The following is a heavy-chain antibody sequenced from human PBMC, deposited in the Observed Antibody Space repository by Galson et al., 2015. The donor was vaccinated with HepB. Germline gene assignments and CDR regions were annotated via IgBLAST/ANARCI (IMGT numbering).Heavy chain of an antibody. CDR1: GFTFSNAW. D-gene: IGHD2-2*02. CDR2: IKSKTDGGTT. J-gene: IGHJ4*02. CDR3: TIQAFCSSTSCYTQWLAVDY. V-gene: IGHV3-15*07. Sequence: SLRLSCAASGFTFSNAWMNWVRQAPGKGLEWVGRIKSKTDGGTTDYAAPVKGRFTISRDDSKNTLYLQMNSLKTEDTAVYYCTIQAFCSSTSCYTQWLAVDYWGQGTLVTVSS.